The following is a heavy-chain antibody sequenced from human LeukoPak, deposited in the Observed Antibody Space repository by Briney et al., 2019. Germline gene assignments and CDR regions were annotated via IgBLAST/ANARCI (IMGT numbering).Heavy chain of an antibody. V-gene: IGHV3-11*01. Sequence: GGSLRLSCAASGFTFSDYYVSWIRQAPGKGLEWVSYISSSGSTIYYADSVKGRFTISRDNAKNSLYLQMNSLRAEDTAVYYCARENPGVGFPSERNWFDPWGQGTLVTVSS. D-gene: IGHD3-3*01. J-gene: IGHJ5*02. CDR2: ISSSGSTI. CDR3: ARENPGVGFPSERNWFDP. CDR1: GFTFSDYY.